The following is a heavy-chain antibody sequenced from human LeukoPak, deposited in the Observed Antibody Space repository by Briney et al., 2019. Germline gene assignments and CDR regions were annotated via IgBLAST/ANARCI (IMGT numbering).Heavy chain of an antibody. D-gene: IGHD3-16*01. CDR1: GGTFSSYA. V-gene: IGHV1-69*01. Sequence: GASVKVSCKASGGTFSSYAISWVRQAPGQGLEWMGGIIPIFGTANYAQKFKGRVTITADESTSTAYMELSSLRSEDTAGYYCAKYERHDYVGDWGQGTLVTVSS. CDR3: AKYERHDYVGD. CDR2: IIPIFGTA. J-gene: IGHJ4*02.